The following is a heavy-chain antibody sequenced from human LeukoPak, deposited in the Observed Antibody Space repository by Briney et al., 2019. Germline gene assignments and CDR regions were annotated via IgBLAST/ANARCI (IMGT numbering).Heavy chain of an antibody. CDR3: ARELITMVRGVQNWFDP. J-gene: IGHJ5*02. D-gene: IGHD3-10*01. Sequence: PGGSLRLSCADSGFTFSDYYMSWIRHAPGKGLEWVSYISSSGSTIYYADSVKGRFTISRDNAKNSLYLQMNSLRAEDTAVYYCARELITMVRGVQNWFDPWGQGTLVTVSS. V-gene: IGHV3-11*01. CDR1: GFTFSDYY. CDR2: ISSSGSTI.